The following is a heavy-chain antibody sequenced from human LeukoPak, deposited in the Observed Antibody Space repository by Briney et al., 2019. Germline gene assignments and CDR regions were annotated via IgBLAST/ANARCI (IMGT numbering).Heavy chain of an antibody. CDR2: ISSSSSTI. Sequence: GGSLRLSCAASGFTFSSYEMNWVRQAPGKGLEWVSYISSSSSTIYYADSVKGRFTISRDNAKNSLYLQMNSLGAEDTAVYYCARRWLRRGIDYWGQGTLVTVSS. V-gene: IGHV3-48*03. CDR1: GFTFSSYE. D-gene: IGHD5-12*01. J-gene: IGHJ4*02. CDR3: ARRWLRRGIDY.